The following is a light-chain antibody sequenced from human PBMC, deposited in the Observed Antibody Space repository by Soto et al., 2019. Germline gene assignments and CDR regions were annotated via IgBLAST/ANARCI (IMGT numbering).Light chain of an antibody. Sequence: DIQMTQSPSSLSASVGDRVTITCQARQDITNYLNWYRQKPGKAPKLLIYDASNLQTGVPSRFSGGGSGTDFSFTIRSLQPEDIATYYCAQYGNLPITFGGGTKVEI. CDR3: AQYGNLPIT. CDR2: DAS. CDR1: QDITNY. J-gene: IGKJ4*01. V-gene: IGKV1-33*01.